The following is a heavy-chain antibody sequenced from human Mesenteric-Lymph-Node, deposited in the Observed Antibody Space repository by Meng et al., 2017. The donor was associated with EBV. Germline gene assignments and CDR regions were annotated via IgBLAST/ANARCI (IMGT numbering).Heavy chain of an antibody. V-gene: IGHV4-39*01. CDR1: GGSISNSNFY. CDR2: IFHSGST. CDR3: ARPRRWLQSEFDF. D-gene: IGHD5-24*01. Sequence: QLHLRESGPGIVKPSETLSHTVTASGGSISNSNFYWGWIRQPPGKGLEWIGSIFHSGSTYYNPSLKSRVTVSVDTSKNQFSLKLNSVTTADTAMYYCARPRRWLQSEFDFWGPGTLVTVSS. J-gene: IGHJ4*02.